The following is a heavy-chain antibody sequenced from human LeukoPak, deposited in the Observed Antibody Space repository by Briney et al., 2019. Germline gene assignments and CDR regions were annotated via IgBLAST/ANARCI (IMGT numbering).Heavy chain of an antibody. J-gene: IGHJ3*02. Sequence: ASVKVSCKASGYTFTGYYMHWVRQAPGQGLEWMGWINPNSGGTNYAQKFQGRVTMTRDTSISTAYMELSRLRSDDTAVYYCARPVPGGLSLLNDAFDIWGQGTMVTVSS. V-gene: IGHV1-2*02. CDR2: INPNSGGT. CDR3: ARPVPGGLSLLNDAFDI. D-gene: IGHD3-16*02. CDR1: GYTFTGYY.